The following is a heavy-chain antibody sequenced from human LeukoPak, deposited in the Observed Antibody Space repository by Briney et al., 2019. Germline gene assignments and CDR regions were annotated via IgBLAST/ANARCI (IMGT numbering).Heavy chain of an antibody. CDR1: GVSLSTNY. V-gene: IGHV4-59*13. D-gene: IGHD3-16*01. J-gene: IGHJ4*02. CDR2: ISNSGTA. Sequence: SETLSLTCTVSGVSLSTNYWNWIRPSPEKGLEWIGYISNSGTADRHPSLKSRVTISLDPSKNQLSLSLNSVTAADTAVYFCAGYDHSNYLAYWGQGARVTVSS. CDR3: AGYDHSNYLAY.